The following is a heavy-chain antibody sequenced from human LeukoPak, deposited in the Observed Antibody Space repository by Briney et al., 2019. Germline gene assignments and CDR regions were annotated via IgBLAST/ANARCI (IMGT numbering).Heavy chain of an antibody. CDR1: GASVSSSSYL. CDR3: ARHFDRFVFDY. V-gene: IGHV4-39*01. Sequence: SETLSLTCTVSGASVSSSSYLWGWIRQPPGKGLEWIGTIYYSGNTYYSPSLKSRVTISVDTSKSQFSLKLSSVTAADTAVYYCARHFDRFVFDYWGQGTLVTVSS. CDR2: IYYSGNT. J-gene: IGHJ4*02.